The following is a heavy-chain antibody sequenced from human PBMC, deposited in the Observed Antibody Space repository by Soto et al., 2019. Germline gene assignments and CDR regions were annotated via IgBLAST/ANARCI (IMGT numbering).Heavy chain of an antibody. V-gene: IGHV4-4*02. CDR1: GGSVSSNNW. CDR3: ARVPGVVVSADDAFDI. D-gene: IGHD2-21*02. Sequence: QVQLQESGPGLVKPSGTLSLTCAVSGGSVSSNNWWSWVSQSPGKGLEWMGEIYHSGSAHYNPSFKSRATRSLDKSKNLFSLRLTSVTAADTAVYYCARVPGVVVSADDAFDIWGPGTRVIVSS. CDR2: IYHSGSA. J-gene: IGHJ3*02.